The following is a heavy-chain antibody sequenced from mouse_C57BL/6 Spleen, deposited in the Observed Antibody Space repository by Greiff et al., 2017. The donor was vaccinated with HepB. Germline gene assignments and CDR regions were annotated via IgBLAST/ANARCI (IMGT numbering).Heavy chain of an antibody. J-gene: IGHJ2*01. CDR2: IHPNSGST. Sequence: QVQLQQPGAELVKPGASVKLSCKASGYTFTSYWMHRVKQRPGQGLEWIGMIHPNSGSTNYNEKFKSKATLTVDKSSSTAYMQLSSLTSEDSAVYYCARDGDYPFDYWGQGTTLTVSS. CDR1: GYTFTSYW. CDR3: ARDGDYPFDY. D-gene: IGHD2-13*01. V-gene: IGHV1-64*01.